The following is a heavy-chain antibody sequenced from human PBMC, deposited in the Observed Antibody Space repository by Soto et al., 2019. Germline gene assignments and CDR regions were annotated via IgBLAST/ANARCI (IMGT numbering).Heavy chain of an antibody. D-gene: IGHD5-18*01. CDR3: GRHRGYNYGAIDY. V-gene: IGHV4-39*01. Sequence: QLQLQESGPGLVKPSETLSLTCTVSGGSISSVGYYWGWIRQPPGKGLEWIGSIYSTGSAYSSPSLKSRVAISVATSNNQFSLKLSSVTAADTAMYYCGRHRGYNYGAIDYWGQGTLVTVSS. J-gene: IGHJ4*02. CDR1: GGSISSVGYY. CDR2: IYSTGSA.